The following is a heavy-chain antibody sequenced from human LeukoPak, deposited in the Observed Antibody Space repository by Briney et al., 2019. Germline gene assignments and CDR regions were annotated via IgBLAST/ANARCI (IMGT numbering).Heavy chain of an antibody. V-gene: IGHV4-59*01. D-gene: IGHD6-6*01. J-gene: IGHJ4*02. CDR1: GGSISGYY. CDR3: ARVRKQLVIFDY. CDR2: LYYSGDT. Sequence: SETLSLTCSVAGGSISGYYWMWIRQPPGEGLEWIGYLYYSGDTKYSPSLKSRVTISEDTSKNQASLKLRSVTAADTAVYYCARVRKQLVIFDYWGQGTLVTVSS.